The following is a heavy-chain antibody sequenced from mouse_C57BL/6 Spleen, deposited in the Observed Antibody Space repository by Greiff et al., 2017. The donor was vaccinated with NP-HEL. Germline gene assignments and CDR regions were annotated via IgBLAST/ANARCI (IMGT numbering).Heavy chain of an antibody. J-gene: IGHJ4*01. D-gene: IGHD6-1*01. Sequence: EVQLQQSGTVLARPGASVKMSCKTSGYTFTSYWMHWVKQRPGQGLEWVGAIYPGNSDTSYNQKLKGKAKLTAVTSASTAYMELSSLTNEDSAVYYCTRSRLNQYAMDYWGQGTSVTVSS. V-gene: IGHV1-5*01. CDR1: GYTFTSYW. CDR2: IYPGNSDT. CDR3: TRSRLNQYAMDY.